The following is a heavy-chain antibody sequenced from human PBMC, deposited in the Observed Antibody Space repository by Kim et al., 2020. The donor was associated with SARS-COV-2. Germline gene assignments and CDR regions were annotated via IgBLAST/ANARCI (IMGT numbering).Heavy chain of an antibody. CDR1: GFTVSSNY. J-gene: IGHJ2*01. CDR2: IYSGGST. Sequence: GGSLRLSCAASGFTVSSNYMSWVRQAPGKGLEWVSVIYSGGSTYYAHSVKGRFTISRDTSKNTLYLQMNSLRAEDTAVYYCARDARHDDILPGYQPWWYFDLWGGGTLVSVSS. V-gene: IGHV3-66*02. CDR3: ARDARHDDILPGYQPWWYFDL. D-gene: IGHD3-9*01.